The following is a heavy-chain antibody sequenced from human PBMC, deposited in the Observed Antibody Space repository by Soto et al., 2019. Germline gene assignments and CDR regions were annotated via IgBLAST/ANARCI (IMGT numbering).Heavy chain of an antibody. CDR2: IYYSGST. D-gene: IGHD3-3*01. CDR1: GGSISSYY. J-gene: IGHJ6*03. Sequence: SETLSLTCTVSGGSISSYYWSWIRQPPGKGLEWIGYIYYSGSTNYNPSLKSRVTISVDTSKNQFSLKLSSVTAADTAVYYCARDSPGITIFGGNYYMDVWGKGTTVTVSS. CDR3: ARDSPGITIFGGNYYMDV. V-gene: IGHV4-59*01.